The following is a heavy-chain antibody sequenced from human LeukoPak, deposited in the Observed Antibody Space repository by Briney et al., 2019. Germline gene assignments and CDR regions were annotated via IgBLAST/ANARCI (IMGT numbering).Heavy chain of an antibody. D-gene: IGHD2-15*01. J-gene: IGHJ4*02. Sequence: GGSLRLSCAASGFTFSSYAMHWVRQAPGKGLEWVAVISYDGSNKYYADSVKGRFTISRDNSKNTLYLQMNSLRAEDTAVYYCANAGSYWGQGTLVTVSS. CDR2: ISYDGSNK. CDR1: GFTFSSYA. V-gene: IGHV3-30*04. CDR3: ANAGSY.